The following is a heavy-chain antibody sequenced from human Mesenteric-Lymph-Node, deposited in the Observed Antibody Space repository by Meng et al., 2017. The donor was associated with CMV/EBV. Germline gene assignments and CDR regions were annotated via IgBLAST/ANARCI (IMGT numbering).Heavy chain of an antibody. V-gene: IGHV3-48*04. CDR3: AKDIAYGGNSFDY. D-gene: IGHD4-23*01. Sequence: GGSLRLSCAASGFTFSSYSMNWVRQAPGKGLEWVSYISSSSSTIYYADSVKGRFTISRDNAKNSLYLQLNSLRAEDTALYYCAKDIAYGGNSFDYWGQGTLVTVSS. CDR1: GFTFSSYS. J-gene: IGHJ4*02. CDR2: ISSSSSTI.